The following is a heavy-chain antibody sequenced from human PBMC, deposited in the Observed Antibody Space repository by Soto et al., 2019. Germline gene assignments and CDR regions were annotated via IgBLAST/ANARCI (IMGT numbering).Heavy chain of an antibody. CDR1: GGSISSGGYY. CDR3: ARAPSLMESSGWYGKDDAFDI. V-gene: IGHV4-31*03. Sequence: SETLSLTCTVSGGSISSGGYYWSWIRQHPGKGLEWIGYIYYSGSTYYNPSLKSRVTISVDTSKNQFSLKLSSVTAADTAVYYCARAPSLMESSGWYGKDDAFDIWGQGTMVTVSS. D-gene: IGHD6-19*01. CDR2: IYYSGST. J-gene: IGHJ3*02.